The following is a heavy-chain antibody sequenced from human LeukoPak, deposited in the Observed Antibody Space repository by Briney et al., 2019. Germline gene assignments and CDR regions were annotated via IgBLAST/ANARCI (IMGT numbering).Heavy chain of an antibody. D-gene: IGHD2-15*01. CDR3: ARALLGGQYYFDY. Sequence: PGGSLRLSCAASGFTFSTYSMNWLRQAPGKGLEWVSYISSSSTTIFYADSVKGRFTISRDNAKNSLYLQMDSLRDDDTAVYFCARALLGGQYYFDYWGQGTLVTVSS. CDR1: GFTFSTYS. J-gene: IGHJ4*02. V-gene: IGHV3-48*02. CDR2: ISSSSTTI.